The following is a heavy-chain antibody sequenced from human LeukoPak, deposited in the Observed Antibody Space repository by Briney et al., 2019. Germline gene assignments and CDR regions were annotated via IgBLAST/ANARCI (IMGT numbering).Heavy chain of an antibody. Sequence: GGSLRLXCAASGFTFSSYSMNWVRQAPGKGLEWVSYISSSSSTIYYADSVKGRFTISRDNAKNSLYLQMNSLRAEDTAVYYCARDGLGYCSSTSCRPFDYWGQGTLVTVSS. D-gene: IGHD2-2*01. CDR1: GFTFSSYS. V-gene: IGHV3-48*01. CDR3: ARDGLGYCSSTSCRPFDY. CDR2: ISSSSSTI. J-gene: IGHJ4*02.